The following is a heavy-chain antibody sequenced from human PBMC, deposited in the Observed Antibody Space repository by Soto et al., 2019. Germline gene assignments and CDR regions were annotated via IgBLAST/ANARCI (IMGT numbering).Heavy chain of an antibody. J-gene: IGHJ4*02. Sequence: PSETLSLTCTVSGGSVSSGDFYWSWIRQPPGKGLEWIGNIYYSGSTNYNPSLKSRATISVDTSKNSLYLQMDSLRAEDTAVYYCARVVRLMLYSDYWGQGTLVTVSS. V-gene: IGHV4-61*08. CDR3: ARVVRLMLYSDY. D-gene: IGHD2-8*01. CDR2: IYYSGST. CDR1: GGSVSSGDFY.